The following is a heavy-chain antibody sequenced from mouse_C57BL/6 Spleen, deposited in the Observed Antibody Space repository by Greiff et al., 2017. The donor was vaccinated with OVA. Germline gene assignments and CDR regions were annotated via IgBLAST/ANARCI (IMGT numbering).Heavy chain of an antibody. D-gene: IGHD1-1*01. CDR1: GYAFSSYW. J-gene: IGHJ3*01. V-gene: IGHV1-80*01. Sequence: QVQLQQSGAELVKPGASVKISCKASGYAFSSYWMNWVKRRPGKGLEWIGQIYPGDGDTNYNGKFKGKATLTADKSSSTAYMQLSSLTSEDSAVYFCARGVLREGFAYWGQGTLVTVSA. CDR3: ARGVLREGFAY. CDR2: IYPGDGDT.